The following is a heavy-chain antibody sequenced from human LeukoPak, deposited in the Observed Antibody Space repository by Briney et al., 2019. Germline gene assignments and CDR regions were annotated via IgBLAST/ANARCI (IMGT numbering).Heavy chain of an antibody. CDR3: ARDILTKQAYSGYDN. CDR1: GFTSSTYS. D-gene: IGHD5-12*01. V-gene: IGHV3-48*02. Sequence: GGPLRLSCAASGFTSSTYSMNWVRQAPGKGPEWVSSISSSSNTIYYADSVKGRFTISRDNAKNSLYRQMNSLRDEDTAVYYCARDILTKQAYSGYDNWGQGTLVTVSS. J-gene: IGHJ4*02. CDR2: ISSSSNTI.